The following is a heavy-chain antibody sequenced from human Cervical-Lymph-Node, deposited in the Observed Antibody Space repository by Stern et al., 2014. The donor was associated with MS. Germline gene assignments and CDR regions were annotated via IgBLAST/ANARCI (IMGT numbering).Heavy chain of an antibody. D-gene: IGHD2-21*02. Sequence: QVQLVQSGAEVKKPGASVKVSCMASGYNLIDYGITWVRQAPGLGLEWVGWIGALYGKTDYARRFQGRVPMTTDTSTSTAYLELRCLRSDDTAVYYCARGYCGADCHPWGQGTLVTVSS. CDR1: GYNLIDYG. J-gene: IGHJ5*02. V-gene: IGHV1-18*01. CDR2: IGALYGKT. CDR3: ARGYCGADCHP.